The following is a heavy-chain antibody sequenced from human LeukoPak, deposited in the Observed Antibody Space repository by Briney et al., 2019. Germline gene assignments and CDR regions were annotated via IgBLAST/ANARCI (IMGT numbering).Heavy chain of an antibody. Sequence: SETLSLTCAAYCGSFSGYYWSWIRQPPGKGLEWIGEINHSGSTNYNPSLKSRVTISVDTSKNQFSLKLSSVTAADTAVYYCARGPRVTARYCTNGVCPGGWFDPWGQGTLVTVSS. V-gene: IGHV4-34*01. CDR1: CGSFSGYY. CDR2: INHSGST. J-gene: IGHJ5*02. D-gene: IGHD2-8*01. CDR3: ARGPRVTARYCTNGVCPGGWFDP.